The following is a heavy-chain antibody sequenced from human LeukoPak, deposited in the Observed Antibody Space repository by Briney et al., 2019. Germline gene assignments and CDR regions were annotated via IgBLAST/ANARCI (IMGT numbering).Heavy chain of an antibody. CDR3: ARARAAAGDFDY. CDR2: IYYSGST. J-gene: IGHJ4*02. D-gene: IGHD6-13*01. Sequence: SETLSLTCAVYGGSFSGYYWSWIRQPPGKGLEWIGYIYYSGSTYYNPSLKSRVTISVDTSKIQFSLKLSSVTAADTAVYYCARARAAAGDFDYWGQGTLVTVSS. V-gene: IGHV4-34*01. CDR1: GGSFSGYY.